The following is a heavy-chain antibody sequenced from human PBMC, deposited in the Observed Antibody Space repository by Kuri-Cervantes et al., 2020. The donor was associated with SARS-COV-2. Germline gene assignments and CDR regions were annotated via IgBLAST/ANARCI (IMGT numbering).Heavy chain of an antibody. CDR2: INTYTGNP. CDR3: ARSRRQQGIDY. CDR1: GYTFTHYA. V-gene: IGHV7-4-1*02. Sequence: ASVKVSCKASGYTFTHYAINWVRQAPGQGLEWMGWINTYTGNPTYAQGFTGRFVFSLDTSVSTAYLQINSLKAEDTAVYYCARSRRQQGIDYWGQGTLVTVSS. D-gene: IGHD6-13*01. J-gene: IGHJ4*02.